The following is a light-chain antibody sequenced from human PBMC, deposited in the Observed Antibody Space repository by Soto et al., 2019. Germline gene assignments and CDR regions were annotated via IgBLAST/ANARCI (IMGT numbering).Light chain of an antibody. V-gene: IGKV1-5*01. CDR2: DAS. CDR1: QSINNW. CDR3: QQYYSSHPGT. J-gene: IGKJ1*01. Sequence: IQMTQSPSTLSASVGDRVTITCWASQSINNWLAWYQQKPGQAPKLLIYDASTLESGVPSSFSGSGSGTQFTLVISRLQPDDFATYYCQQYYSSHPGTFGLGTKVDIK.